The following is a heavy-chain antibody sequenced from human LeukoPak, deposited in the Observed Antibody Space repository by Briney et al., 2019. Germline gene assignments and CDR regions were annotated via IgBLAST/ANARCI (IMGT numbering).Heavy chain of an antibody. V-gene: IGHV4-34*01. CDR2: INHSGST. CDR3: TRLSYYYDSSGYEIHAAFDI. J-gene: IGHJ3*02. Sequence: SETLSLTCAVYGGSFSGYYWSWIRQPPGKVLEWIGEINHSGSTNYNPSLKSRVTISVDASKNQFSLKLSSVTAADTAVYYCTRLSYYYDSSGYEIHAAFDIWGQGTMVTVSS. D-gene: IGHD3-22*01. CDR1: GGSFSGYY.